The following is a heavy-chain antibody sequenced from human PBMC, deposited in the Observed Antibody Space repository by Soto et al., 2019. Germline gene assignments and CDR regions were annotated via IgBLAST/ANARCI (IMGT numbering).Heavy chain of an antibody. Sequence: QITLKESGPPLVKPTQTLTLTCTFSGFSLSTSGVGVGWIRQPPGKALEWLELIYWDDDKRYSPSLKSRLTITKDTSKNQVVLTMTNMDPVDTATYFCAHRQYSSSWYREGYFQHWGQGTLVTVPS. CDR2: IYWDDDK. V-gene: IGHV2-5*02. J-gene: IGHJ1*01. D-gene: IGHD6-13*01. CDR1: GFSLSTSGVG. CDR3: AHRQYSSSWYREGYFQH.